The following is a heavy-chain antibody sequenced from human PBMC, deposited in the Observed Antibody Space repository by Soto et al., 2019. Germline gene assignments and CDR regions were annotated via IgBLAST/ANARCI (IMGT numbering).Heavy chain of an antibody. V-gene: IGHV4-34*01. CDR1: GGSFSGYY. Sequence: PSETLSLTCAVYGGSFSGYYWSWIRQPPGKGLEWIGEINHSGSTNYNPSLKSRVTISVDTSKNQFSLKLSSVTAADTAVYYCARDNFGDGYNLGYWGQGPLVTVS. CDR2: INHSGST. D-gene: IGHD5-12*01. CDR3: ARDNFGDGYNLGY. J-gene: IGHJ4*02.